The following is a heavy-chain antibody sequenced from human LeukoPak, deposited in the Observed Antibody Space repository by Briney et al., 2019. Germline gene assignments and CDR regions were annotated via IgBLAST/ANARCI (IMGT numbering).Heavy chain of an antibody. V-gene: IGHV3-30*18. Sequence: GGSLRLSCAASGFTFSIYGVHWVRQAPGKGLEWVAVISYDGGNKYYADSVKGRFTISRDNSKNTLYLQMNSLRAEDTAVYYCAKGYSYNLDYWGQGTLVTVSS. CDR3: AKGYSYNLDY. CDR1: GFTFSIYG. D-gene: IGHD2-15*01. CDR2: ISYDGGNK. J-gene: IGHJ4*02.